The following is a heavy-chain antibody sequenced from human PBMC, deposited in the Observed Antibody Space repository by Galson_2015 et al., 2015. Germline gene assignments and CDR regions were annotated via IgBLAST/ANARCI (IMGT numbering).Heavy chain of an antibody. D-gene: IGHD2-2*01. CDR2: ASSDDSAA. CDR1: GFPFSNYA. CDR3: AKRKYCSSTTCYGFDY. Sequence: SLRLSCATSGFPFSNYAMSWVRQAPGKGLEWVSGASSDDSAAYYADSVKGRFTISRDNSKNTLYLQMNSLRAEDTALYYCAKRKYCSSTTCYGFDYWGQGTLVTVSS. V-gene: IGHV3-23*01. J-gene: IGHJ4*02.